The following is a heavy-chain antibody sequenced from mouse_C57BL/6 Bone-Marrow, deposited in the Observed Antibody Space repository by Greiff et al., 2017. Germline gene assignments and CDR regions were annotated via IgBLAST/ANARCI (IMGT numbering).Heavy chain of an antibody. Sequence: QVQLQQPGTELVKPGASVKLSCKASGYTFTSYWMHWVKQRPGQGLEWIGNINPSNGGTNYNEKFKSKATLTVDKSSSTAYMQLSSLTSEDSAVYYCAREGAYYSYYYAMDYGGQGTSVTVSA. J-gene: IGHJ4*01. V-gene: IGHV1-53*01. CDR1: GYTFTSYW. CDR2: INPSNGGT. CDR3: AREGAYYSYYYAMDY. D-gene: IGHD2-12*01.